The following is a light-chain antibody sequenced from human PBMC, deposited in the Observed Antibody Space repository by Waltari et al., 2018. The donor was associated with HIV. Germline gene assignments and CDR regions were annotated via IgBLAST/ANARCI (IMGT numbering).Light chain of an antibody. CDR1: NIGDKS. V-gene: IGLV3-21*03. CDR3: QIWDMRSDHWV. Sequence: SYVLTQPPSVSVAPGKTARITCARANIGDKSVHWDPQKPGQAPILVMYDEDHRPPGIPERFSGSNSENTANLTVNRLEAGDEADYYCQIWDMRSDHWVFGGGTKLTV. J-gene: IGLJ3*02. CDR2: DED.